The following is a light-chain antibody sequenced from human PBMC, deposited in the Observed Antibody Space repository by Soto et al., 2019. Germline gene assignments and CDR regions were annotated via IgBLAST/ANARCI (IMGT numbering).Light chain of an antibody. CDR3: QQYNNWPLWT. V-gene: IGKV3D-15*01. Sequence: LTPSAPTQPVSTGKRATPPSSSSQSVSSYLAWYQQKPGQAPRLLIYDASNRATGIPARFSGSGSGTDFTLTISSLQSEDFAVYHCQQYNNWPLWTFGQGTKVDI. CDR2: DAS. J-gene: IGKJ1*01. CDR1: QSVSSY.